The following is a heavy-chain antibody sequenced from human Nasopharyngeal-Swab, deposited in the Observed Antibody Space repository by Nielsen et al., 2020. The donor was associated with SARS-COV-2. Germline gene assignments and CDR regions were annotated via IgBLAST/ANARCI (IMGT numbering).Heavy chain of an antibody. V-gene: IGHV3-7*01. CDR3: ARHYDFWSGYYNSHFYGMDV. Sequence: GGSLRLSCAASGFTFSSYWMTWVRAAPGKGLEWVANIKHAGSAKYYADSVKGRFTISRDNAKSSLHLQMTSLRAEDTAVYYCARHYDFWSGYYNSHFYGMDVWGQGTTVTVSS. CDR1: GFTFSSYW. CDR2: IKHAGSAK. J-gene: IGHJ6*02. D-gene: IGHD3-3*01.